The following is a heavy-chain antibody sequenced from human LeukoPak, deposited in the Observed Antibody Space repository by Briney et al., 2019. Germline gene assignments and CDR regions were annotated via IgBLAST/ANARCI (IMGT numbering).Heavy chain of an antibody. D-gene: IGHD6-19*01. CDR2: IKSKTDGGTS. CDR3: ARDPPQGIAVAAPFGY. CDR1: GLTFTNAW. Sequence: GGSLRLSCATSGLTFTNAWMSWFRQAPGKGLEWVGRIKSKTDGGTSDYAAPVQGRFTISRDNSKNTLYLQMNSLRAEDTAVYYCARDPPQGIAVAAPFGYWGQGTLVTVSS. V-gene: IGHV3-15*01. J-gene: IGHJ4*02.